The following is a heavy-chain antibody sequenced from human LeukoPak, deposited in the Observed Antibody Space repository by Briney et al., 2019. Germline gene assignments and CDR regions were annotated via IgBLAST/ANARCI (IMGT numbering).Heavy chain of an antibody. Sequence: GGSLRLSCAASGFTLSSYWMHCVRQAPGKGLVWVSRISSDGSSTTYADSVKGRFTISRDNAMNTAYLQMNSLRVEDTVVYYCTRVPVGSNGWSDPWGQGTLVTVSS. CDR2: ISSDGSST. CDR1: GFTLSSYW. CDR3: TRVPVGSNGWSDP. V-gene: IGHV3-74*01. D-gene: IGHD2-2*01. J-gene: IGHJ5*02.